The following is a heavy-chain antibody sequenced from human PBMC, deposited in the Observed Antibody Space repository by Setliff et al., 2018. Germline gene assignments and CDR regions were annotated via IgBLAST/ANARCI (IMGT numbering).Heavy chain of an antibody. CDR3: ARDRSAYSYGLDV. Sequence: KTSETLSLTCTVSGGSISPYFWSWIRQPPGKGLEWIGYIYHNGNTNFNPSLKSRVTMSVDTSKNQFALVLESVTAADTAVYYCARDRSAYSYGLDVWGQGTTVTVS. CDR1: GGSISPYF. CDR2: IYHNGNT. V-gene: IGHV4-59*01. J-gene: IGHJ6*01.